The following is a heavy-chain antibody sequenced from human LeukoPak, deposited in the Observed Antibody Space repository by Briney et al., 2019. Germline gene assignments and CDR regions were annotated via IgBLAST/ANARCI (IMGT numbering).Heavy chain of an antibody. CDR2: IIPIFTTA. Sequence: GASVKVSCKASGGTFSSYAFSWVRQAPGQGLAWMGGIIPIFTTANYAQKFQGRVTITADESTSTVYMELSRLRTEDTAVYYCAREVEYYGSGSYWGVFDYWGQGALVTVSS. CDR1: GGTFSSYA. D-gene: IGHD3-10*01. CDR3: AREVEYYGSGSYWGVFDY. J-gene: IGHJ4*02. V-gene: IGHV1-69*13.